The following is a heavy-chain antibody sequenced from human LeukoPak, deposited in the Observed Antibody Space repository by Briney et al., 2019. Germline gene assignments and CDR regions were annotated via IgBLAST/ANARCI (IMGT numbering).Heavy chain of an antibody. CDR3: AKDRVVVTTYGMDV. CDR2: ISSSSSTI. Sequence: GGSLRLSCAASGFTFSSYSMNWVRQAPGKGLEWVSYISSSSSTIYYADSVKGRFTISRDNAKNSLYLQMNSLRAEDTALYYCAKDRVVVTTYGMDVRGQGTTVTVSS. CDR1: GFTFSSYS. J-gene: IGHJ6*02. V-gene: IGHV3-48*04. D-gene: IGHD3-22*01.